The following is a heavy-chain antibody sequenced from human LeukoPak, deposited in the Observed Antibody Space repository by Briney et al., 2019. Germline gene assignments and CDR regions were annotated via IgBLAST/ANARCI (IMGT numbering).Heavy chain of an antibody. CDR1: GFTFSSYA. Sequence: GGSLRLSCAASGFTFSSYAMSWARQAPGKRLEWVSTITVSGSSTYYADSVKGRFTISRDNSNNTLYLQMNSLKTEDTAVYYCTTAILDWWGQGTLVTVSS. CDR3: TTAILDW. CDR2: ITVSGSST. J-gene: IGHJ4*02. V-gene: IGHV3-23*01. D-gene: IGHD3-9*01.